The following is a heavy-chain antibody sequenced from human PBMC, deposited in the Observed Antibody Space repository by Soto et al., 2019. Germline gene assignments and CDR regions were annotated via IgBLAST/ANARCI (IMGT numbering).Heavy chain of an antibody. V-gene: IGHV1-18*01. J-gene: IGHJ3*01. CDR1: GYIFSDYG. CDR2: ISAYNGNT. Sequence: QVQLVQSGAEVKKPGASVKVSCKSSGYIFSDYGITWVRQAPGQGLEWMGWISAYNGNTDYAQKFQDRLTLATDTSTSTAYRELRSLRSDDTALYYCARPVTSPDHLANWGQGTKVTVSS. CDR3: ARPVTSPDHLAN. D-gene: IGHD4-4*01.